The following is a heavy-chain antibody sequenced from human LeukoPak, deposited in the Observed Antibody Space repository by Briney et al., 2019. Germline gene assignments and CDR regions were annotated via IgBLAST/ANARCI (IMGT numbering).Heavy chain of an antibody. CDR2: INPRVSP. D-gene: IGHD3-22*01. Sequence: PSESLSLTCAVYGGSFSGYHWTWIRQSAGKGLEWIGEINPRVSPNYNPSLKSRLTISLDTAKNQFSLKLRSVTAADTAVYYCARGRHDITMIVVVMTSVSYYLDVWGKGTTVTVS. V-gene: IGHV4-34*01. J-gene: IGHJ6*03. CDR1: GGSFSGYH. CDR3: ARGRHDITMIVVVMTSVSYYLDV.